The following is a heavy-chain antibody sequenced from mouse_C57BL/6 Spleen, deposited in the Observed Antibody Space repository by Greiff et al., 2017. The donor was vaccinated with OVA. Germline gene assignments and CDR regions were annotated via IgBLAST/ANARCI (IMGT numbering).Heavy chain of an antibody. Sequence: EVHLVESGGGLVKPGGSLKLSCAASGFTFSDYGMHWVRQAPEKGLEWVAYISSGSSTIYYADTVKGRFTISRDNAKNTLFLQMTSLRSEDTAMYYCARVPYYDYDVGCFDVWGTGTTVTVSS. V-gene: IGHV5-17*01. CDR3: ARVPYYDYDVGCFDV. J-gene: IGHJ1*03. CDR1: GFTFSDYG. CDR2: ISSGSSTI. D-gene: IGHD2-4*01.